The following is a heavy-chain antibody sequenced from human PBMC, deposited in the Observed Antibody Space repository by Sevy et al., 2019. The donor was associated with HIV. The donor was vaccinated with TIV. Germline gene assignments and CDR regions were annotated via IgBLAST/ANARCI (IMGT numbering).Heavy chain of an antibody. CDR1: GFTFSSYG. CDR3: AKDVGDYSNYYYYYYGMDV. V-gene: IGHV3-30*18. CDR2: ISYDGSNK. Sequence: GGSLRLSCAASGFTFSSYGMHWVRQAPGKGLEWVAVISYDGSNKYYADSVKGRFTISRDNSKNTLYLQMNSLRAEDTAVYYCAKDVGDYSNYYYYYYGMDVWGQGTTVTVSS. J-gene: IGHJ6*02. D-gene: IGHD4-4*01.